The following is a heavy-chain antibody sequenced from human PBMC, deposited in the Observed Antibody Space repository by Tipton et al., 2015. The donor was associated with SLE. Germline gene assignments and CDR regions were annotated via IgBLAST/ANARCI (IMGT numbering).Heavy chain of an antibody. Sequence: TLSLTCTVSGDSISTTTSYWGWIRQPPGKGLEWIGHIYYGGTIYYNPSLKSRVTMSIDTSKNQFSLKLSSVTDVDTAVYYCARTAGRSVKLWYFDLWGRGTLVTVSS. CDR2: IYYGGTI. V-gene: IGHV4-28*05. CDR3: ARTAGRSVKLWYFDL. D-gene: IGHD5-18*01. J-gene: IGHJ2*01. CDR1: GDSISTTTSY.